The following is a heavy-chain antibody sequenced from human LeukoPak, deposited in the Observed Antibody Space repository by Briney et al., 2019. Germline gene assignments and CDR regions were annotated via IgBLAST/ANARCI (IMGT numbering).Heavy chain of an antibody. Sequence: SETLSLACTVSGGSISSRSYYWGWIRQPPGKGLEWFGAIYYSGSTYYNPSPKSRVTISVDTSKNQFSLKLTSVTAADTAVYFCARLRRALFRVAIGCLDFWGHGTLVTVSS. V-gene: IGHV4-39*01. CDR3: ARLRRALFRVAIGCLDF. CDR2: IYYSGST. CDR1: GGSISSRSYY. D-gene: IGHD3-3*01. J-gene: IGHJ4*01.